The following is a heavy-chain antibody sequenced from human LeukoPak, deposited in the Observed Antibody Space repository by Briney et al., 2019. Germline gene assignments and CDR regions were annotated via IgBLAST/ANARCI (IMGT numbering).Heavy chain of an antibody. V-gene: IGHV4-4*02. CDR1: GGSISSSNW. Sequence: SETLSLTCAVSGGSISSSNWWSWVRPPPGKGLEWIGEIYHSGSTNYNPSLKSRVTISVDKSKNQFSLKLSSVTAADTAVYYCARGPLRVRRQLLFQGFYAFDIWGQGTMVTVSS. CDR2: IYHSGST. D-gene: IGHD2-2*01. J-gene: IGHJ3*02. CDR3: ARGPLRVRRQLLFQGFYAFDI.